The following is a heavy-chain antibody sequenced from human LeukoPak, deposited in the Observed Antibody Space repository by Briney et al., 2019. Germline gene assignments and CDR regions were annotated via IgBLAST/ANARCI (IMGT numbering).Heavy chain of an antibody. CDR2: IKQDGSEK. Sequence: GGSLRLSCEASGFTQNAMGWVRQAPGKGLEWVANIKQDGSEKYYVDSVKGRFTISRDNAKNSLFLQMNNLRAEDTAVYYCSRLSAMLRGPEPFYYFEYWGQGILVTVSS. CDR1: GFTQNA. CDR3: SRLSAMLRGPEPFYYFEY. J-gene: IGHJ4*02. V-gene: IGHV3-7*01. D-gene: IGHD3-10*01.